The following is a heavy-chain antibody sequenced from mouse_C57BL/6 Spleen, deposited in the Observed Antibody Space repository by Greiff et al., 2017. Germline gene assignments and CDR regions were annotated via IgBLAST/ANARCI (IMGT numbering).Heavy chain of an antibody. D-gene: IGHD2-3*01. CDR3: ARGLSYDGFFDY. V-gene: IGHV1-80*01. CDR2: IYPGDGDT. Sequence: QVQLQQSGAELVKPGASVKISCKASGYAFSSYWMNWVKQRPGKGLEWIGQIYPGDGDTNYNGKFKGKATLTADKSSSTAYMQLSSLTSEDSAVYCCARGLSYDGFFDYWGQGTTLTVSS. CDR1: GYAFSSYW. J-gene: IGHJ2*01.